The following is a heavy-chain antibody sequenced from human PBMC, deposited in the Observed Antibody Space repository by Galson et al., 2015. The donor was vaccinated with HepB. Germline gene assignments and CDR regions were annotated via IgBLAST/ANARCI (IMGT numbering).Heavy chain of an antibody. CDR1: GGSFSGYY. D-gene: IGHD6-19*01. V-gene: IGHV4-34*01. J-gene: IGHJ4*02. Sequence: TLSLTCAVYGGSFSGYYWSWIRQPPGKGLEWIGEINHSGSTNYNPSLKSRVTISVDTSKNQFSLKLSSVTAADTAVYYCARGVDSSGWYYYFDYWGQGTLVSVSS. CDR2: INHSGST. CDR3: ARGVDSSGWYYYFDY.